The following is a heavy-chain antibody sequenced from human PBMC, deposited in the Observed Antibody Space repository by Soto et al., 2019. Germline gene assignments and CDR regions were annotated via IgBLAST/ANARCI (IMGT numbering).Heavy chain of an antibody. J-gene: IGHJ4*02. CDR3: AREGTLSIFGVVIGPYYFDY. CDR2: INHSGST. CDR1: GGSFSGYY. Sequence: PSETLSLTCAVYGGSFSGYYWSWIRQPPGKGLEWIGEINHSGSTNYNPSLKSRVTISVDTSKNQFSLKLSSVTAADTPVYYCAREGTLSIFGVVIGPYYFDYWGQGTLVTVSS. V-gene: IGHV4-34*01. D-gene: IGHD3-3*01.